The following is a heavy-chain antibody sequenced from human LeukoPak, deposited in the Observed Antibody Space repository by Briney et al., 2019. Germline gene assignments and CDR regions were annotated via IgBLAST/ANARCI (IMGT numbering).Heavy chain of an antibody. D-gene: IGHD2-2*01. J-gene: IGHJ6*03. Sequence: SETLSLTCAVYGGSFSGYYWSWTRQPPGKGLEWIGEINHSGSTNYNPSLKSRVTISVDTSKNQFSLKLSSVTAADTAVYYCARGRHCSSTSCYVRYYYYYMDVWGKGTTVTVSS. CDR2: INHSGST. CDR3: ARGRHCSSTSCYVRYYYYYMDV. V-gene: IGHV4-34*01. CDR1: GGSFSGYY.